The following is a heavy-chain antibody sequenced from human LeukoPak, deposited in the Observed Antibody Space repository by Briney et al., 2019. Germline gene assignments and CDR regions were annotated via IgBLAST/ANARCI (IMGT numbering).Heavy chain of an antibody. CDR2: INHSGST. D-gene: IGHD1-26*01. J-gene: IGHJ5*02. Sequence: SETLSLTCAVYGGSFSGYYWSWIRQPPGKGLEWIGEINHSGSTNYNPSLKSRVTISVDTSKNQFSLKLSSVTAADTAVYYCARRRVGIGIDPWGREPWSPSPQ. V-gene: IGHV4-34*01. CDR1: GGSFSGYY. CDR3: ARRRVGIGIDP.